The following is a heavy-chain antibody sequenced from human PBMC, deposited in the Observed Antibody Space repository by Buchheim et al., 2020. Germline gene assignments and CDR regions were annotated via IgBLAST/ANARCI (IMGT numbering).Heavy chain of an antibody. J-gene: IGHJ4*02. CDR3: ARYGSSSSGGFDY. CDR2: INPNSGGT. D-gene: IGHD6-6*01. CDR1: GGTFSSYA. Sequence: QVQLVQSGAEVKKPGSSVKVSCKASGGTFSSYAISWVRQAPGQGLEWMGWINPNSGGTNYAQKFQGWVTMTRDTSISTAYMELSRLRSDDTAVYYCARYGSSSSGGFDYWGQGTL. V-gene: IGHV1-2*04.